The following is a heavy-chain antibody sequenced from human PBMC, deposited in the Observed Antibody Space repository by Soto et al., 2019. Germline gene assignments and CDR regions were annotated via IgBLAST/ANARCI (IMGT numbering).Heavy chain of an antibody. J-gene: IGHJ6*02. CDR3: ARGIIPVTADYYVFGMDV. D-gene: IGHD3-10*02. CDR1: GYTFSTYW. CDR2: VDPSDSFT. V-gene: IGHV5-10-1*03. Sequence: EVQLVQSGAEVKKPGESLRISCKGSGYTFSTYWISWVRQKPGKGLEWMGRVDPSDSFTNYSPSFRGHVTISADKTIATAYLQWSSLKAADTAIYYCARGIIPVTADYYVFGMDVWGQGTTVTVSS.